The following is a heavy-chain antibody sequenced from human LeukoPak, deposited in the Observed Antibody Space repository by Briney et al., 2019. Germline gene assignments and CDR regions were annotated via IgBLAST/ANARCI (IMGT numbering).Heavy chain of an antibody. CDR2: IYYSGST. CDR3: ASHSSSSSYTFDY. Sequence: SETLSLTCTVSGGSISSSSYYWGWIRQPPGKGLEWIGSIYYSGSTYYNPSLKSRVTISVDTSKNQFSLKLSSVTAADTAVYYCASHSSSSSYTFDYWGQGTLVTVSS. CDR1: GGSISSSSYY. V-gene: IGHV4-39*01. J-gene: IGHJ4*02. D-gene: IGHD6-6*01.